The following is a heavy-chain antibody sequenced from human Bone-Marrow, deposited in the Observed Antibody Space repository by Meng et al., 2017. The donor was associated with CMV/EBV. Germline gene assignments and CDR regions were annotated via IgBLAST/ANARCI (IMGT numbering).Heavy chain of an antibody. CDR2: IYRGANSI. Sequence: GGSLRLSCAASGFTFSTYVLSWVRQAPGRGLEWVSTIYRGANSIVYADSVRGRFTISRDDSKNTLYLQMNGLRDEDTAVYYCARDLRDYANDYWGQGTLVNGAS. D-gene: IGHD2-2*01. V-gene: IGHV3-23*03. CDR1: GFTFSTYV. J-gene: IGHJ4*02. CDR3: ARDLRDYANDY.